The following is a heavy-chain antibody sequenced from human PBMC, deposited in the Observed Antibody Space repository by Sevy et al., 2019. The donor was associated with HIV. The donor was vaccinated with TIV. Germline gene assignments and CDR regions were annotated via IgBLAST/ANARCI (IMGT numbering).Heavy chain of an antibody. J-gene: IGHJ6*02. CDR3: ARDDRFCGGDCYYYGMDV. Sequence: KQSQTLSLTCAISGDSVSSNSAAWNWIRQSPSRGLEWLGRTYYRSKWYNDYAVSVKSRITINPDTSKNQFSLQLNSVTPEETAVYYCARDDRFCGGDCYYYGMDVWGQGTTVTVSS. V-gene: IGHV6-1*01. CDR2: TYYRSKWYN. CDR1: GDSVSSNSAA. D-gene: IGHD2-21*01.